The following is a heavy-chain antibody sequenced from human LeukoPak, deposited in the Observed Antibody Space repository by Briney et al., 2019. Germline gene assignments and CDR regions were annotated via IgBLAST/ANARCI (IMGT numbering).Heavy chain of an antibody. V-gene: IGHV4-61*02. CDR2: IYTSEST. CDR1: GGSISSGSYY. J-gene: IGHJ6*03. Sequence: SETLSLTCIVSGGSISSGSYYWSWIRQPAGKGLEWIGRIYTSESTNYNPSLKSRVTISVDTSKNQFSLKLSSVTAADTAVYYCASERITIFGVVTRYYYYYMDVWGKGTTVTVSS. D-gene: IGHD3-3*01. CDR3: ASERITIFGVVTRYYYYYMDV.